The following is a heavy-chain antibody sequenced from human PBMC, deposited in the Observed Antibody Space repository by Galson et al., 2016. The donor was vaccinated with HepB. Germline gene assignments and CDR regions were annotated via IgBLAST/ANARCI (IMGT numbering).Heavy chain of an antibody. J-gene: IGHJ6*02. CDR1: GGTFSSYA. CDR3: VRTHYDCSNNNCYLPDYYYYGVDF. CDR2: IIPIFGTT. D-gene: IGHD2-2*01. Sequence: SVKVSCKASGGTFSSYAISWVRQAPGQGLEWMGGIIPIFGTTNYAQKFQGRVTITADKSTSTAYMELTSLRSEDTAVYYCVRTHYDCSNNNCYLPDYYYYGVDFWGQGTTVTVS. V-gene: IGHV1-69*06.